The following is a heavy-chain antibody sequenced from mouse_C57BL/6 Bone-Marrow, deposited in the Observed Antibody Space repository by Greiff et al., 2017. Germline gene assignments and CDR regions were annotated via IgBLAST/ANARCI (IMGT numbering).Heavy chain of an antibody. V-gene: IGHV1-9*01. D-gene: IGHD1-1*01. Sequence: QVQLQQSGAELMKPGASVKLSCKATGYTFTGYWIEWVKQRPGHGLEWIGEILPGIGSTNYNEKFKGKATFTADTSSNTAYMQLSSLTTEDSAIYDCAADYGGSYDDCDYGGQGTTLTVSS. CDR3: AADYGGSYDDCDY. CDR1: GYTFTGYW. CDR2: ILPGIGST. J-gene: IGHJ2*01.